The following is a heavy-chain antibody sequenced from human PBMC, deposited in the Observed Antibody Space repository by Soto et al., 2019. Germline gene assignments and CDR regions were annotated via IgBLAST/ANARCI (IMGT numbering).Heavy chain of an antibody. Sequence: GGSQVLSAISAGCTLRRPGMSFVRKDPGEGLNWWATIKTDVSEKKYVDSGKGRFPVLRDNAKNSLYLQRDSLRAEYAAVYYCARVSGYGWGNSVSPSLDCWGRGTLVTVSS. CDR3: ARVSGYGWGNSVSPSLDC. V-gene: IGHV3-7*01. D-gene: IGHD3-10*01. J-gene: IGHJ4*01. CDR2: IKTDVSEK. CDR1: GCTLRRPG.